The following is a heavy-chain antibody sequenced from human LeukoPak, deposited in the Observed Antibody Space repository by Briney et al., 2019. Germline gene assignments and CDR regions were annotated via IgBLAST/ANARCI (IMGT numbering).Heavy chain of an antibody. CDR1: GGSISSDNFY. Sequence: SQTLSLTCTVSGGSISSDNFYWIWLPPPAGKGLEWRGRLSRSGTINYNPSLGSRVTVSVDTSKNLLSQKVSSVTAADAAIYYCAIKSVTCLSDSIDLGRRGTSAIVSS. CDR3: AIKSVTCLSDSIDL. D-gene: IGHD2-21*02. V-gene: IGHV4-61*02. CDR2: LSRSGTI. J-gene: IGHJ6*03.